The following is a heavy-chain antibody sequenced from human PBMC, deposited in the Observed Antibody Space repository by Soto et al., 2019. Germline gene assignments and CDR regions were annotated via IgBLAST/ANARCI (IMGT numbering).Heavy chain of an antibody. CDR2: IDWDDDK. CDR3: ARIGEGITGSYYFDY. CDR1: GFSLSTSGMC. D-gene: IGHD1-20*01. V-gene: IGHV2-70*01. Sequence: SGPTLVNPTQTLTLTCTFSGFSLSTSGMCVSWIRQPPGKALEWLALIDWDDDKYYSTSLKTRLTISKDTSKNQVVLTMTNMEPVDIATYYCARIGEGITGSYYFDYWGQGTLVTVSS. J-gene: IGHJ4*02.